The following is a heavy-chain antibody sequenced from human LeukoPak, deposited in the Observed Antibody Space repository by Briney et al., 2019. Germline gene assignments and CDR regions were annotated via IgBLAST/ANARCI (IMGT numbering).Heavy chain of an antibody. J-gene: IGHJ6*02. V-gene: IGHV3-30-3*01. CDR1: GFTFSTYA. D-gene: IGHD1-1*01. CDR3: ARRILEGYYYYGMDV. Sequence: PGRSLRLSCAASGFTFSTYALHWVRQAPGKGLEWVAVISYDGSNKYYADSVKGRFTISRDNSKNTLYLQMNSLRAEDTAVYYCARRILEGYYYYGMDVWGQGTTVTVSS. CDR2: ISYDGSNK.